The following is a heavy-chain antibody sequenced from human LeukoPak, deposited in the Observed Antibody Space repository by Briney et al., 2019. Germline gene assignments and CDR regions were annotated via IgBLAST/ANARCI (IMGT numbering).Heavy chain of an antibody. V-gene: IGHV3-30*04. CDR2: IAYDGSDK. CDR1: GFTFSHCA. D-gene: IGHD3-9*01. CDR3: ARGAGIYDILTGQSLAY. J-gene: IGHJ4*02. Sequence: GGSLRLSCAASGFTFSHCAIHWVRQAPGKGLEWVALIAYDGSDKYHADSVKGRFTISRDNSKNTLYLQMNSLRAEDTAVYYCARGAGIYDILTGQSLAYWGQGTPVTVSS.